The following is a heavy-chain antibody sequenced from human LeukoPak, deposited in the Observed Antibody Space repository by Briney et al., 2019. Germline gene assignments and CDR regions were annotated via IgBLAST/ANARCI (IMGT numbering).Heavy chain of an antibody. CDR3: ARVRSIAALSDY. CDR2: IYYSGST. Sequence: SETLSLTCTVSGGSISGSSYYWGWIRQPPGKGLEWIGSIYYSGSTYYNPSLKSRVTISVDTSKNQFSLNLNSVTATDTAVYYCARVRSIAALSDYWGQGTLVTVSS. CDR1: GGSISGSSYY. D-gene: IGHD6-6*01. V-gene: IGHV4-39*02. J-gene: IGHJ4*02.